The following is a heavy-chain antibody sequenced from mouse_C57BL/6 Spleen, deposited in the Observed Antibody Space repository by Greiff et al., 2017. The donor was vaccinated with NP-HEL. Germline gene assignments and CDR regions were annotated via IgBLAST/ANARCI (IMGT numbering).Heavy chain of an antibody. CDR3: ARPYGRYYAMDD. Sequence: QVQLQQPGAELVMPGASVKLSCKASGYTFTSYWMHWVKQRPGQGLEWIGEIDPSDSYTNYNQKFKGKSTLTVDKSSSTAYMQLSSLTSEDSAVYYCARPYGRYYAMDDWGQGTSVTVSS. V-gene: IGHV1-69*01. CDR1: GYTFTSYW. D-gene: IGHD1-1*02. CDR2: IDPSDSYT. J-gene: IGHJ4*01.